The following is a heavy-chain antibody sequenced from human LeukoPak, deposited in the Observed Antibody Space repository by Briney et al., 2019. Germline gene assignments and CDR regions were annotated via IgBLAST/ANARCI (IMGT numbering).Heavy chain of an antibody. CDR2: INAGNGNT. Sequence: AASVNVSCKASGYTFTSYAMHWVRQAPGQRLEWMGWINAGNGNTKYSQKFQGRVTITRDTSADTACMELSSLRSEDTAVYYCAVEAGYYYDSSGYWGQGTLVTVSS. J-gene: IGHJ4*02. CDR3: AVEAGYYYDSSGY. CDR1: GYTFTSYA. D-gene: IGHD3-22*01. V-gene: IGHV1-3*01.